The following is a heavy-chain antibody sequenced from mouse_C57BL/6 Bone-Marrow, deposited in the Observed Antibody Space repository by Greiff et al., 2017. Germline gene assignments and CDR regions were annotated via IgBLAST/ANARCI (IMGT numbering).Heavy chain of an antibody. J-gene: IGHJ2*01. CDR2: IYPGSGST. D-gene: IGHD1-1*01. V-gene: IGHV1-55*01. CDR1: GYTFTSYW. CDR3: AREGVYYYGSSYDD. Sequence: QVQLQQPGAELVKPGASVKMSCKASGYTFTSYWITWVKQRPGQGLEWIGDIYPGSGSTNYNEKFKSKATLTVDTSSSTAYMQLSSLTSEDSAVXYGAREGVYYYGSSYDDWGQGTTLTVSA.